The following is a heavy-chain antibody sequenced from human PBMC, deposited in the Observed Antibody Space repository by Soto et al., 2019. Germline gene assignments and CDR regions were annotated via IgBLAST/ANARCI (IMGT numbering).Heavy chain of an antibody. V-gene: IGHV4-31*03. CDR1: GGSISSGGYY. J-gene: IGHJ6*02. CDR2: IYYSGST. CDR3: ARGPGYYYYYGMDV. Sequence: SETLSLTCTVSGGSISSGGYYWSWIRQHPGKGLEWIGYIYYSGSTYYNPSLKSRVTISVDTSKNQFSLKLSSVTAADTAVYYCARGPGYYYYYGMDVWGQGTTVTVS.